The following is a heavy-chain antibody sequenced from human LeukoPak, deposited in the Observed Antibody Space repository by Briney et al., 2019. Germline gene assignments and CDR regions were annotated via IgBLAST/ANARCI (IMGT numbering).Heavy chain of an antibody. Sequence: SETLSLTRTVSGGSLSSGGYYCSWVRQHPGKCLEWIGYIYYSGRTYYKPSLKSGVTISVDTSKNQFSLKLSSVTAADTAVYYCARAAKVRGVIKNWFDPWGQGTLVTVSS. CDR3: ARAAKVRGVIKNWFDP. J-gene: IGHJ5*02. CDR1: GGSLSSGGYY. D-gene: IGHD3-10*01. CDR2: IYYSGRT. V-gene: IGHV4-31*03.